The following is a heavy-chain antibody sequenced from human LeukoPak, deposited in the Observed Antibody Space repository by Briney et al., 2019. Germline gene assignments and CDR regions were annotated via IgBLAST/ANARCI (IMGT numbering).Heavy chain of an antibody. Sequence: GGSLRLSCAASGFTFSSYAMSWVRQAPGKGLEWVSDISGSGGSTYYADSVKGRFTISRDNSKNTLYLQLNSRRAEDTAVYYCAKAPSGSIDYWGQGTLVTVPS. V-gene: IGHV3-23*01. CDR3: AKAPSGSIDY. D-gene: IGHD3-10*01. CDR1: GFTFSSYA. CDR2: ISGSGGST. J-gene: IGHJ4*02.